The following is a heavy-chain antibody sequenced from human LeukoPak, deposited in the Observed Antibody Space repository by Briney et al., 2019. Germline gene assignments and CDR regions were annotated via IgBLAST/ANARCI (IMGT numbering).Heavy chain of an antibody. J-gene: IGHJ6*02. V-gene: IGHV4-59*01. CDR2: INYSGRT. D-gene: IGHD3-9*01. CDR1: GGSISSYY. CDR3: ARVSGYYDILTGCSRGLYYYYGMDV. Sequence: PSETLSLTCTVSGGSISSYYWSWIRQPPGKGLEWIGYINYSGRTKYNPSLKSRVTILVDTSKNQFSLKLSSVTAADTAVYYCARVSGYYDILTGCSRGLYYYYGMDVWGQGTTVTVSS.